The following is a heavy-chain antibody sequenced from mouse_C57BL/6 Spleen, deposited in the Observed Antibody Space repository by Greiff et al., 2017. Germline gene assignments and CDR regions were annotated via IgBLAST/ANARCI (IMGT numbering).Heavy chain of an antibody. J-gene: IGHJ3*01. V-gene: IGHV5-15*01. Sequence: EVQRVESGGGLVQPGGSLKLSCAASGFTFSDYGMAWVRQAPRKGPEWVAFISSLAYSIYYADNVKGRFTISRENAKNTLYLEMSSLRSEDTAMYYCAREECYGSPWFAYWGQGTLVTVSA. D-gene: IGHD1-1*02. CDR3: AREECYGSPWFAY. CDR1: GFTFSDYG. CDR2: ISSLAYSI.